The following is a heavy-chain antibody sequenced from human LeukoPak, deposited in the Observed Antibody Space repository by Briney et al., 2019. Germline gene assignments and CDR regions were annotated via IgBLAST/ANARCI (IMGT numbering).Heavy chain of an antibody. CDR1: GGTFSSYA. D-gene: IGHD3-10*01. J-gene: IGHJ6*04. CDR2: IIPMFGTA. V-gene: IGHV1-69*13. Sequence: SVKVSCKASGGTFSSYATSWVRQAPGQGLEWMGGIIPMFGTAKYAQKFQGRVTITADESTSTAYMELSSLRSEDTAVYYCASPYAGRPYYYYAMDVWGKGTTVTVSS. CDR3: ASPYAGRPYYYYAMDV.